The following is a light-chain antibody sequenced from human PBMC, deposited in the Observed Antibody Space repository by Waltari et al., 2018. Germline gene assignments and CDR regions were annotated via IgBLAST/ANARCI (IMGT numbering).Light chain of an antibody. CDR1: QGISSY. J-gene: IGKJ4*01. CDR2: SAS. CDR3: QQLNTYPLT. Sequence: DIQLTQSPSFLSASVGDRVTITCRASQGISSYLAWYQQKPGKAPEALISSASSLLSGVPSRFSGSGSGTEFTLTISSLQPEDFATYYCQQLNTYPLTFGGGTKVEIK. V-gene: IGKV1-9*01.